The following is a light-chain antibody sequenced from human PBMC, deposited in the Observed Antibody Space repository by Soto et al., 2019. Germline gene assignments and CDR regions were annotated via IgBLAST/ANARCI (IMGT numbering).Light chain of an antibody. Sequence: IQMTQSPSSLSASVGDRVTITCRASQSISSYLNWYQQKPGKAPKLLIYAASSLQSGVPSRFSGSGSGTDFTLTISSLQPEDFATYYCQQSYSTPDTFGGGTKVDIK. J-gene: IGKJ4*01. CDR1: QSISSY. CDR3: QQSYSTPDT. CDR2: AAS. V-gene: IGKV1-39*01.